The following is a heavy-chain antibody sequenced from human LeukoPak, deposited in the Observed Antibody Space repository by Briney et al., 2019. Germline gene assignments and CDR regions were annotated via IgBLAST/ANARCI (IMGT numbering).Heavy chain of an antibody. CDR2: IYYSGST. J-gene: IGHJ5*02. CDR3: ARDGRGYSYGRGSGWFDP. V-gene: IGHV4-61*01. D-gene: IGHD5-18*01. Sequence: KPSETLSLTCAVSGYSISSGYYWSWIRQPPGKGLEWIGYIYYSGSTNYNPSLKSRVTISVDTSKNQFSLKLSSVTAADTAVYYCARDGRGYSYGRGSGWFDPWGQGTLVTVSS. CDR1: GYSISSGYY.